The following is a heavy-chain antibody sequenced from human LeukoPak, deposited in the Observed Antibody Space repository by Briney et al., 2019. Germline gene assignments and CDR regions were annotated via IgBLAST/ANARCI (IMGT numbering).Heavy chain of an antibody. CDR1: GLTFSSYA. CDR3: AKDHSLYSYGSDAFDI. V-gene: IGHV3-23*01. D-gene: IGHD5-18*01. Sequence: GGSLRLSCAASGLTFSSYAMSWVRQAPGKGLEWVSAISGSGGSTYYADSVKGRFTISRDNSKNTLYLQMNSLRAEDTAVYYCAKDHSLYSYGSDAFDIWGQGTMVTVSS. J-gene: IGHJ3*02. CDR2: ISGSGGST.